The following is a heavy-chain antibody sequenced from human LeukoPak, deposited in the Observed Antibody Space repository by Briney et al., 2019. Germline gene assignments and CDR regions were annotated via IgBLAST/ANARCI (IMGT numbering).Heavy chain of an antibody. J-gene: IGHJ4*02. CDR3: AKEYTGTFSPFPSYFDN. D-gene: IGHD1-26*01. V-gene: IGHV3-21*04. Sequence: PGGSLRLSCAASGITFSSYSMNWVRQAPGKGLEWVSCISSSSSYIYYADSVKGRFTISRDNSKNTLYLQMNSLRAEDTAIYYCAKEYTGTFSPFPSYFDNWGQGTLVTVSS. CDR2: ISSSSSYI. CDR1: GITFSSYS.